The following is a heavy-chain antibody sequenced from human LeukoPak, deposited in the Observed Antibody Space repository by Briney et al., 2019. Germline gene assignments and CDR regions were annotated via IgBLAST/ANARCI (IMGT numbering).Heavy chain of an antibody. CDR3: ARDPGYNYGFNY. CDR1: GFTFSNYA. V-gene: IGHV3-23*01. CDR2: FSPSGGGT. J-gene: IGHJ4*02. D-gene: IGHD5-18*01. Sequence: PGGSLRLSCAASGFTFSNYAMSWVRQAPGKGLEWVSAFSPSGGGTYYADSVKGRFTISRDNSKNTLYLQMNSLRAEDTAVYYCARDPGYNYGFNYWGQGTLVTVSS.